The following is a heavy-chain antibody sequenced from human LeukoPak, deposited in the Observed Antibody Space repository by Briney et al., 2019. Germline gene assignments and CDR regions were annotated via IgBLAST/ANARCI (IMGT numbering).Heavy chain of an antibody. CDR1: GYTFTGYY. CDR2: INPNSGGT. J-gene: IGHJ5*02. V-gene: IGHV1-2*02. CDR3: ARVPFDIVVVPAANWYGWFDP. D-gene: IGHD2-2*01. Sequence: ASVKVSCKAFGYTFTGYYMHWVRQAPGQGLEWMGWINPNSGGTNYAQKFQGRVTMTRDASISTAYMELSRLRSDDTAVYYCARVPFDIVVVPAANWYGWFDPWGQGTLVTVSS.